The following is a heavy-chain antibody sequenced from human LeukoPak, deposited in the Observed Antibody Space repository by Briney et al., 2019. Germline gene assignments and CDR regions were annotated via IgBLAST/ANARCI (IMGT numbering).Heavy chain of an antibody. CDR2: IYHSGST. V-gene: IGHV4-59*01. J-gene: IGHJ4*02. Sequence: TSETLSLTCSVSGGSISGYAWSWIRQPPGRGLEWIGYIYHSGSTYYNPSLRSRVSISLDTSKNQFSLKLSSVTAADTAVYYCARDGAAGGIYGYFPNWGQGTLVTVSS. CDR1: GGSISGYA. CDR3: ARDGAAGGIYGYFPN. D-gene: IGHD6-13*01.